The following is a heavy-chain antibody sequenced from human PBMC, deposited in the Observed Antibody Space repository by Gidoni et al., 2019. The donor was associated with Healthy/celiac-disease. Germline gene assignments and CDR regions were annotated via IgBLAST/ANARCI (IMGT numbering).Heavy chain of an antibody. CDR2: IYYSGST. Sequence: QLQLQESGPGLVKPSETLSLTCTVSGGSISSSSYYWGWIRQPPGKGLEWIGSIYYSGSTYYNPSLKSRVTISVDTSKNQFSLKLSSVTAADTAVYYCARPITPYGMDVWGQGTTVTVSS. J-gene: IGHJ6*02. CDR1: GGSISSSSYY. CDR3: ARPITPYGMDV. V-gene: IGHV4-39*01. D-gene: IGHD3-16*01.